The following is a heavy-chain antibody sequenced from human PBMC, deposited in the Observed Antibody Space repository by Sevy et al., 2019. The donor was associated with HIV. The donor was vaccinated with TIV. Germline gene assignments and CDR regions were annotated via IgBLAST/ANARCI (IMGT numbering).Heavy chain of an antibody. CDR2: IYAAGST. CDR1: GLSVCRNY. Sequence: GGSLRLSCAASGLSVCRNYLSWVRQAPGKGLEWVSVIYAAGSTYYADSVKGRFTVSRDKAKNKLYHQMNSLRAEDTAVYYCASQLGIGASDIWGQGTMVTVSS. D-gene: IGHD7-27*01. J-gene: IGHJ3*02. CDR3: ASQLGIGASDI. V-gene: IGHV3-53*01.